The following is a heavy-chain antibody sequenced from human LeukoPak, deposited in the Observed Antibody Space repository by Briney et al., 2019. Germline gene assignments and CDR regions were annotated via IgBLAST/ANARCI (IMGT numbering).Heavy chain of an antibody. CDR3: ARRVRMVRGVTRSFDY. J-gene: IGHJ4*02. V-gene: IGHV4-59*02. D-gene: IGHD3-10*01. Sequence: PSETLSLTCTISGGSVSDYYWSWIRQSPGKGLEWIGYIYHTGSTSYSPSLKSRVTISVDTSKNQFSLKLSSVTAADTAVYYCARRVRMVRGVTRSFDYWGQGTLVTVSS. CDR2: IYHTGST. CDR1: GGSVSDYY.